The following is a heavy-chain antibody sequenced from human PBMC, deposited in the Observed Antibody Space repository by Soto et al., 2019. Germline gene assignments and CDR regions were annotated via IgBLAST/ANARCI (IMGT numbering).Heavy chain of an antibody. CDR1: GFTFSSYS. J-gene: IGHJ4*02. V-gene: IGHV3-48*01. Sequence: EVQLVESGGGLVQPGGSLRLSCAASGFTFSSYSMNWVRQAPGKGLEWVSYISSSSSTIYYADSVKGRFTISRDNAKNSLYLQMNSLRAKDTAVYYCASREVIAAAGAFDYCGQGTLVTVSS. CDR2: ISSSSSTI. CDR3: ASREVIAAAGAFDY. D-gene: IGHD6-13*01.